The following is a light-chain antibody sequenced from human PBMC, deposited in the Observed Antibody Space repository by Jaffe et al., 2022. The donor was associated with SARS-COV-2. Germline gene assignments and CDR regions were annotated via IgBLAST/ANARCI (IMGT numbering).Light chain of an antibody. V-gene: IGKV1-39*01. CDR1: HSISNY. Sequence: DIQMTQSPSSLSASVGDRVTITCRASHSISNYLNWYQQIPGKAPKLLIYVASSLQSGVPSRFSGSGSGTDFTLTISSLQPEDFATYYCQQSHSLPFTFGPGTKVGIK. CDR2: VAS. J-gene: IGKJ3*01. CDR3: QQSHSLPFT.